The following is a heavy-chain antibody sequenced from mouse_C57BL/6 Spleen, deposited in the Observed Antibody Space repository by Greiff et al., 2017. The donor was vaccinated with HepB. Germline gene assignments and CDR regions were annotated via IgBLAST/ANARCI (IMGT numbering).Heavy chain of an antibody. J-gene: IGHJ2*01. CDR3: ARSGGRSRYFDY. CDR1: GYTFTSYW. CDR2: IDPSDSYT. D-gene: IGHD1-1*01. V-gene: IGHV1-50*01. Sequence: VQLQQPGAELVKPGASVKLSCKASGYTFTSYWMQWVKQRPGQGLEWIGEIDPSDSYTNYNQKFKGKATLTVDTSSSTAYMQLSRLPSEDSAVYYCARSGGRSRYFDYWGQGTTLTVSS.